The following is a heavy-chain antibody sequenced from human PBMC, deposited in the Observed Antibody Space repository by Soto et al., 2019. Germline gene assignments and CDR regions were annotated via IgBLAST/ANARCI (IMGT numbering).Heavy chain of an antibody. J-gene: IGHJ4*02. Sequence: LRLSCAASEFSFSSYSMNWVRQAPGKGLEWISYITSRSDIIYYADSVKGRFTVSRDNAKNSLYLHMHSLRGEDTAVYYCARRGAGDGLVYDYWGQGTLVTVSS. D-gene: IGHD2-21*02. CDR1: EFSFSSYS. CDR2: ITSRSDII. V-gene: IGHV3-48*01. CDR3: ARRGAGDGLVYDY.